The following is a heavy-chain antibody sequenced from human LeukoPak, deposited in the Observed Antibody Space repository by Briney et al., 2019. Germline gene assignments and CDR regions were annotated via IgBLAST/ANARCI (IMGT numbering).Heavy chain of an antibody. CDR3: ARGLRFLEWLDPYYMDV. CDR1: GYTFTSYY. J-gene: IGHJ6*03. D-gene: IGHD3-3*01. V-gene: IGHV1-2*02. CDR2: INPNSGGT. Sequence: ASVKVSCKASGYTFTSYYVHWVRQAPGQGLEWMGWINPNSGGTNYAQKFQGRVTMTRDTSISTAYMELSRLRSDDTAVYYCARGLRFLEWLDPYYMDVWGKGTTVTVSS.